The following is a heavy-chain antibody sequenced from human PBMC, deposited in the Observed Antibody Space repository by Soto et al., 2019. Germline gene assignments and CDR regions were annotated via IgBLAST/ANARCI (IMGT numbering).Heavy chain of an antibody. Sequence: GESLKISCAASGFTFSSYGMHWVRQAPGKGLEWVAVISYDGSNKYYADSVKGRFTISRDNSKNTLYLQMNSLRAEDTAVYYCAKDDYDFWSGYYFNYYYYMDVWGKGTTVTVSS. J-gene: IGHJ6*03. V-gene: IGHV3-30*18. CDR1: GFTFSSYG. CDR3: AKDDYDFWSGYYFNYYYYMDV. D-gene: IGHD3-3*01. CDR2: ISYDGSNK.